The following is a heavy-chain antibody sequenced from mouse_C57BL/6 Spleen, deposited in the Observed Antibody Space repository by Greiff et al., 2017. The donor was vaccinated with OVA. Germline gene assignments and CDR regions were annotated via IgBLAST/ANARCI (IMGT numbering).Heavy chain of an antibody. V-gene: IGHV1-4*01. J-gene: IGHJ1*03. CDR3: ARHGSSYGYFDV. CDR2: INPSSGYT. CDR1: GYTFTSYT. Sequence: VKLQESGAELARPGASVKMSCKASGYTFTSYTMHWVKQRPGQGLEWIGYINPSSGYTKYNQKFKDQATLTADKSSSTAYMQLSSLTSEDSAVYYCARHGSSYGYFDVWGTGTTVTVSS. D-gene: IGHD1-1*01.